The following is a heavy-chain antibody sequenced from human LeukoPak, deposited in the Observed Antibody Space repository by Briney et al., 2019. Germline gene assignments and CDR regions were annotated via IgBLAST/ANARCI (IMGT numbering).Heavy chain of an antibody. CDR1: GFTFSSYW. Sequence: GGSLRLSCAASGFTFSSYWMHWVRQAPGKGLVWVSRINSDGSSTSYADSVKGRFTISRDNAKNTLYLQMNSLRAADTAVYYCARVRWELANWFDPWGQGTLVTVSS. J-gene: IGHJ5*02. CDR2: INSDGSST. D-gene: IGHD1-26*01. CDR3: ARVRWELANWFDP. V-gene: IGHV3-74*01.